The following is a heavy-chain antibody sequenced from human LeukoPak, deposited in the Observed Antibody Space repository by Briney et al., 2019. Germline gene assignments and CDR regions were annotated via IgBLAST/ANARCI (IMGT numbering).Heavy chain of an antibody. CDR3: AHRRPIAGWNYPYFGFDP. D-gene: IGHD1-7*01. J-gene: IGHJ5*02. CDR1: GFSLSTSRVG. CDR2: IYWNDDK. Sequence: SGPTLVKPTQTLTLTCTFSGFSLSTSRVGVGWIRQPPGKALEWLALIYWNDDKRYSPSLKSRLTITKDTSKNQVVLTMTNMDPVDTATYYCAHRRPIAGWNYPYFGFDPWGQGTLVTVSS. V-gene: IGHV2-5*01.